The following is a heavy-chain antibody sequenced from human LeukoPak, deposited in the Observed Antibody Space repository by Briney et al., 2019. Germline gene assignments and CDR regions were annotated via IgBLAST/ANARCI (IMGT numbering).Heavy chain of an antibody. J-gene: IGHJ6*04. CDR3: ARDHYYYGSGTTGYGMDV. Sequence: ASVKVSCMASGYTFISYGISWVRQAPGHGLEWMGWISADNGNTNFAQNLQGRVTMTTDTSTSTAYMELRSLKSDDTAVYYCARDHYYYGSGTTGYGMDVWGKGTTVTVSS. CDR2: ISADNGNT. V-gene: IGHV1-18*04. CDR1: GYTFISYG. D-gene: IGHD3-10*01.